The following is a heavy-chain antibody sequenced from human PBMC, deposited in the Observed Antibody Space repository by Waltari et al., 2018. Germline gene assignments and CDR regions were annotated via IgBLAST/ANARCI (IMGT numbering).Heavy chain of an antibody. Sequence: EVQLVESGGGLVKPGGSLRLSCAASGFTFSSYSMNWVRQAPGKGLEWVSSISSSSSYIYYADSVKGRFTISRDNAKNSLYLQMNSLRAEDTAVYYCASEPAARYYFDYWGQGTLVTVSS. CDR1: GFTFSSYS. D-gene: IGHD2-2*01. J-gene: IGHJ4*02. CDR3: ASEPAARYYFDY. V-gene: IGHV3-21*01. CDR2: ISSSSSYI.